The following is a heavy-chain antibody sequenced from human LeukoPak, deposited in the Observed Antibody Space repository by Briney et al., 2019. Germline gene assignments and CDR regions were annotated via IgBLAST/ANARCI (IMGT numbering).Heavy chain of an antibody. J-gene: IGHJ4*02. D-gene: IGHD3-3*01. CDR3: ARDRKVYDFWSGYPFDY. CDR1: GYTFTGYY. Sequence: GASVKVSCKASGYTFTGYYMHWVRQAPGQGLEWMGWINPNSGGTNYAQKFQGRVTMTRDTSISTAYMELSRLRSDDTAVYYCARDRKVYDFWSGYPFDYWGQGTLVTVSS. V-gene: IGHV1-2*02. CDR2: INPNSGGT.